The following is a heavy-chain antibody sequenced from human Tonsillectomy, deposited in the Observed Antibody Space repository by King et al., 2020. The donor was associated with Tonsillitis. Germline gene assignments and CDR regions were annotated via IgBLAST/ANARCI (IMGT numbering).Heavy chain of an antibody. Sequence: AQLVQSGAEVKKPGAAVKVSCKASGGSFSSYAISCVRQAHVQGLEWIGGIIPIFGTANYARKFKGRVPITADESTSTAYMELSSLRSEDTAVYYCAIDGDSNYDYYYYGMDVWGQGTTVTVSS. J-gene: IGHJ6*02. CDR3: AIDGDSNYDYYYYGMDV. CDR1: GGSFSSYA. CDR2: IIPIFGTA. V-gene: IGHV1-69*12. D-gene: IGHD4-11*01.